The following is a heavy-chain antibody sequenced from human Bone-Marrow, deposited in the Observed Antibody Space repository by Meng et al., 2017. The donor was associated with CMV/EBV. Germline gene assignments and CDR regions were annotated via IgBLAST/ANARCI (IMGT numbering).Heavy chain of an antibody. D-gene: IGHD3-16*01. CDR3: VKDMYGGVDYDYLSDYTMDV. Sequence: SLKISCAASGFTFAGYTMHWVRQRPGAGLEWVSLVSWDGGTAFYSESVKGRFTISRDNREKSLYLQMSSLTTEDTALYYCVKDMYGGVDYDYLSDYTMDVWGQGTTVTVSS. J-gene: IGHJ6*02. CDR2: VSWDGGTA. CDR1: GFTFAGYT. V-gene: IGHV3-43*01.